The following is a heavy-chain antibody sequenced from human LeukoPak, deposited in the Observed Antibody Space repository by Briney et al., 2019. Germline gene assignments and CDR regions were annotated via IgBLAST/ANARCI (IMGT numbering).Heavy chain of an antibody. V-gene: IGHV3-48*03. Sequence: GGSLRLSCAASGFTFSSYEMNWVRQAPGKGPEWVSYISSSGSTIYYADSVRGRSTISRDNAKNSLYLKMHNLRAEDTAVYYCARENIDYDILTGPLYYYYGMDVWGKGTTVTVSS. CDR1: GFTFSSYE. D-gene: IGHD3-9*01. J-gene: IGHJ6*04. CDR3: ARENIDYDILTGPLYYYYGMDV. CDR2: ISSSGSTI.